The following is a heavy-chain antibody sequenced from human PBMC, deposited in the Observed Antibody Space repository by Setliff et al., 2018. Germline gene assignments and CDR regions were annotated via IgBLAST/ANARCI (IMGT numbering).Heavy chain of an antibody. J-gene: IGHJ4*02. CDR2: IIPVVRTA. D-gene: IGHD3-22*01. V-gene: IGHV1-69*11. CDR1: GGTFRTDG. Sequence: SVKVSCKASGGTFRTDGFSWVRQAPGQGLEWMGRIIPVVRTANYAQKFRGRVTITADEVARTAYMELSTLRSEDTAVYYCARDTRDKYDSSGYYLSLDSWGQGSLVTVSS. CDR3: ARDTRDKYDSSGYYLSLDS.